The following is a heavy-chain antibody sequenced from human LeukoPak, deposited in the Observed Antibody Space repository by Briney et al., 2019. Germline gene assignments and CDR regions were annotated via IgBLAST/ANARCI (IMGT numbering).Heavy chain of an antibody. J-gene: IGHJ3*02. CDR3: ARAYYYGSGTFDI. D-gene: IGHD3-10*01. CDR2: IYYSGST. Sequence: SETLSLTCTVSGGSISSYYWSWIRQPPGKGMEWIGFIYYSGSTHYNPSLKSRVTLSVDTSKNQFSLKLTSVTAADTAVYYCARAYYYGSGTFDIWGQGTMVTVSS. V-gene: IGHV4-59*01. CDR1: GGSISSYY.